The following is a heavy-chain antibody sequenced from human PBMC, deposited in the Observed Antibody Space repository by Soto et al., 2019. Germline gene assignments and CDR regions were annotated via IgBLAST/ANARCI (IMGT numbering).Heavy chain of an antibody. CDR2: IKLQGGEK. CDR3: EGRRGWIFYS. V-gene: IGHV3-7*03. CDR1: GLTSTTSW. D-gene: IGHD6-19*01. Sequence: EVLLVESGGGLVQPGGSLRLSCAASGLTSTTSWMNWVRQAPGKGLEWVANIKLQGGEKNYVESVQGRFSISRDDAKNSLYREMNSPRVEDTALYYCEGRRGWIFYSWGQGPLVTVSS. J-gene: IGHJ4*02.